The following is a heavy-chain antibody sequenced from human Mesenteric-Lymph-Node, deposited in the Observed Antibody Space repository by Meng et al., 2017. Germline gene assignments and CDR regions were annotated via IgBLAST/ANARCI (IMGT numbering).Heavy chain of an antibody. V-gene: IGHV2-5*02. Sequence: IAMAPSGRPLARHTQTRTLSSPFSGFSLSTSGGGVGWIRQPPGKALELLALIYWDDDKRYSPSLKSRLTITKDTDKNQVVLTMTNMDPVDTATYYCAHSGSSSWYSEPFQHWGQGTLVTVSS. CDR1: GFSLSTSGGG. CDR2: IYWDDDK. J-gene: IGHJ1*01. D-gene: IGHD6-13*01. CDR3: AHSGSSSWYSEPFQH.